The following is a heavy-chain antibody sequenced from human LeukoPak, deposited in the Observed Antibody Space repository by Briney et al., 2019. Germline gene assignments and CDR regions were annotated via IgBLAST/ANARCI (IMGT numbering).Heavy chain of an antibody. CDR2: ISGDSSNT. D-gene: IGHD3-22*01. V-gene: IGHV3-74*01. CDR3: VRDLLDYDVLSGLHHYYMDV. Sequence: DPGGSLRLSCAASGFTFSSYWMHWVRQEPGKGLVWVSRISGDSSNTNYADSAKGRFTISRDNAQNTVYLQMNTLRAEDTAVYYCVRDLLDYDVLSGLHHYYMDVWGQGTTVRVSS. J-gene: IGHJ6*02. CDR1: GFTFSSYW.